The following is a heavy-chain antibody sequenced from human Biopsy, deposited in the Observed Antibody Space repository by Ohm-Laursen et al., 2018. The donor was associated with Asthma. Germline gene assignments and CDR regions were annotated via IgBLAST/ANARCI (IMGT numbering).Heavy chain of an antibody. D-gene: IGHD3-10*01. CDR1: GYTFNAHY. J-gene: IGHJ6*02. Sequence: ASVKVSCKASGYTFNAHYIHWVRQAPGQEFKWMGRINPNSGNTHYAHKFQGRVTMTRDTSISTVYMELTRLRSDDTAVYYCARAPQPQNYGSGNAQYGLDVWGQGTTVTVSS. V-gene: IGHV1-2*06. CDR3: ARAPQPQNYGSGNAQYGLDV. CDR2: INPNSGNT.